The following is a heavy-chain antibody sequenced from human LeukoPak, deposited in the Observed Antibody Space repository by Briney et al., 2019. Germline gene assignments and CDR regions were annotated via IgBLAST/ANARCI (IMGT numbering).Heavy chain of an antibody. Sequence: PGGSLRLSCAASGFTFNNYGMHWVRQAPGKGLEWVAFIRSDGSDEYYADSVKGRFTISRDNSKDTLHLQMNSLRTEDTAIYYCARDGVVVIAMYYYYYMDVWGKGTTVTVSS. J-gene: IGHJ6*03. D-gene: IGHD2-21*01. V-gene: IGHV3-30*02. CDR1: GFTFNNYG. CDR2: IRSDGSDE. CDR3: ARDGVVVIAMYYYYYMDV.